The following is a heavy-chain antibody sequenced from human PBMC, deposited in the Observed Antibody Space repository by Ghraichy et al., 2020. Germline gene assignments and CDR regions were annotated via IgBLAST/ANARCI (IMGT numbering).Heavy chain of an antibody. J-gene: IGHJ4*02. D-gene: IGHD6-19*01. CDR3: ARVQLRFPGLMRIAVAGTGYFDY. CDR1: GFTFSSYW. CDR2: IKQDGSEK. Sequence: GGSLRLSCAASGFTFSSYWMSWVRQAPGKGLEWVANIKQDGSEKYYVDSVKGRFTISRDNAKNSLYLQMNSLRAEDTAVYYCARVQLRFPGLMRIAVAGTGYFDYWGQGTLVTVSS. V-gene: IGHV3-7*03.